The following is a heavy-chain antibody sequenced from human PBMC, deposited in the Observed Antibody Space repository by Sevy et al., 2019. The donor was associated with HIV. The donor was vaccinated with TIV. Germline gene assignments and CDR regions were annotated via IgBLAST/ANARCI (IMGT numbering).Heavy chain of an antibody. D-gene: IGHD3-10*01. J-gene: IGHJ4*02. V-gene: IGHV3-23*01. CDR2: ISGSGGST. CDR3: AKAGAFGPHYFDY. CDR1: GFTFSSYA. Sequence: GGCLRLSCAASGFTFSSYAMSWVRQAPGKGLEWVSAISGSGGSTYYADSVKGRFTISRDNSKNTLYLQMNSLRAEDTAVYYCAKAGAFGPHYFDYWGQGTLVTVSS.